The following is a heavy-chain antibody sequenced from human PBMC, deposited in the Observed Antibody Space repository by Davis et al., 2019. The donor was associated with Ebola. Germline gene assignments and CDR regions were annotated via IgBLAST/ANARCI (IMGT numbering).Heavy chain of an antibody. J-gene: IGHJ5*02. D-gene: IGHD4-11*01. CDR1: GDTYRDYA. CDR3: AREAMGLHGP. V-gene: IGHV1-69*11. Sequence: SVKVSCKTSGDTYRDYAVSWVRQAPGQGFEWIGSIIPLLGTPKYAQKFKGRVIITADESTTTVYMDLSSLRSEDTAVYHCAREAMGLHGPWGQGTLVTVSS. CDR2: IIPLLGTP.